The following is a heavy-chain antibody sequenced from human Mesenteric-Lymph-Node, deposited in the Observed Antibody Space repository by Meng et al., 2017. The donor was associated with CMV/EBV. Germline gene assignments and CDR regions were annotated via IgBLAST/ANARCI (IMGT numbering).Heavy chain of an antibody. CDR1: GFTVSSNY. J-gene: IGHJ4*02. Sequence: GESLKISCAASGFTVSSNYMSWVRQAPGKGLEWVSVIYSGGSTYYADSVKGRFTISRDNAKNSLFLQMNSLRVEDTAVYYCARGPVGDYWGQGTLVTVSS. CDR3: ARGPVGDY. CDR2: IYSGGST. V-gene: IGHV3-53*01.